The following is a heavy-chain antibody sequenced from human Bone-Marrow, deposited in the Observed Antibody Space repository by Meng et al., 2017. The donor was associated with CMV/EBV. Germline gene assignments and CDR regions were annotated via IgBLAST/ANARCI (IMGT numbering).Heavy chain of an antibody. Sequence: ASVKVSCKASGYTFTSYGISWVRQAPGQGLEWMGWISAYNGNTNYAQKLQGRVTMTTDTSTSTAYMELRSLRSDDTAVYYCAKRVSPVGAMSDWGQGTLVTVSS. D-gene: IGHD1-26*01. V-gene: IGHV1-18*01. CDR3: AKRVSPVGAMSD. J-gene: IGHJ4*02. CDR2: ISAYNGNT. CDR1: GYTFTSYG.